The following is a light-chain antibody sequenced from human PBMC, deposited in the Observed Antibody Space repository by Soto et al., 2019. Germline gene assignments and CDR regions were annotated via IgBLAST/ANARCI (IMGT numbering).Light chain of an antibody. CDR2: DAS. V-gene: IGKV1-39*01. J-gene: IGKJ3*01. CDR3: QQSYSTPFT. CDR1: QSISRY. Sequence: DIQMTQSPSSLSASVGDRVTITCRASQSISRYLNWYQQKPGKAPKLLIYDASSLQIGVPSRFSGSGYGTDFTLTISSLQPEDFATYSCQQSYSTPFTCGPGTKVDI.